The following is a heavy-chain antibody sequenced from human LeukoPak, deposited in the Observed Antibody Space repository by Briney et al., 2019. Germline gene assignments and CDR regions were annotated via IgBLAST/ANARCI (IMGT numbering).Heavy chain of an antibody. CDR2: IWYDGSNK. J-gene: IGHJ4*02. CDR3: ARDAVFCSSTNCYFDY. V-gene: IGHV3-33*01. CDR1: GFTFSSYG. D-gene: IGHD2-2*01. Sequence: PGRSLRLSCAASGFTFSSYGMHWVRQAPGKGLEWVAVIWYDGSNKYYADSVKGRFTISRDNSKNTLYLQMNSLRAEDTAVYYCARDAVFCSSTNCYFDYWGQGTLVTVSS.